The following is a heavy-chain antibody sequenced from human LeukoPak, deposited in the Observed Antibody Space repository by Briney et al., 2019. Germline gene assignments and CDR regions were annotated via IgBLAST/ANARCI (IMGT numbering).Heavy chain of an antibody. CDR1: GFTFSSYA. J-gene: IGHJ3*02. CDR3: ARELEMVRGVISGAFDI. V-gene: IGHV3-30*04. CDR2: ISYDGSNK. Sequence: GGSLRLSCAASGFTFSSYAMYWVRQAPGKGLEWVAVISYDGSNKYYADSVKGRFTISRDNSKNTLYLQMNSLRAEDTAVYYCARELEMVRGVISGAFDIWGQGTMVTVSS. D-gene: IGHD3-10*01.